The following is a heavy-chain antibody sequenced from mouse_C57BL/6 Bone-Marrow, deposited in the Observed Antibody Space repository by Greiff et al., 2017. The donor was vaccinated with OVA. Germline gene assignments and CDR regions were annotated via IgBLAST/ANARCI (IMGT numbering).Heavy chain of an antibody. V-gene: IGHV1-15*01. CDR2: IDPETGGT. J-gene: IGHJ3*01. CDR1: GYTFTDYE. D-gene: IGHD1-2*01. CDR3: TRGYSRPY. Sequence: VQVVESGAELVRPGASVTLSCKASGYTFTDYEMHWVKQTPVHGLEWIGAIDPETGGTAYNQKFKGKAILTADKSSSTAYMELRSLTSEDSAVYYCTRGYSRPYWGQGTLVTVSA.